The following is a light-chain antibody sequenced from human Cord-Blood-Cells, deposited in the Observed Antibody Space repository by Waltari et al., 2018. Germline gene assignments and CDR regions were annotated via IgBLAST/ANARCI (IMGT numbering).Light chain of an antibody. Sequence: QSVLTQPPSASGTPGQRVTISCSGSSSNIGSHYVYWYQQLPGTAPKLLIERNNQRPSGGPDRFSGSKSGTSASLAISGLRSEDEADYYCAAWDDSLSGPVFGGGTKLTVL. J-gene: IGLJ2*01. V-gene: IGLV1-47*01. CDR2: RNN. CDR3: AAWDDSLSGPV. CDR1: SSNIGSHY.